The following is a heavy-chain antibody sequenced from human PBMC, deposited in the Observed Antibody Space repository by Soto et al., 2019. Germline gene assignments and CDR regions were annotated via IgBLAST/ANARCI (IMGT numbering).Heavy chain of an antibody. CDR2: IYPGDSDT. V-gene: IGHV5-51*01. J-gene: IGHJ4*02. CDR3: ARHGVRGYSGYEPVVAANY. CDR1: GYSFTSYW. D-gene: IGHD5-12*01. Sequence: PGESLKISCKGSGYSFTSYWIGWVRQMPGKGLEWMGIIYPGDSDTRYSPSFQGQVTISADKSISTAYLQWSSLKASDTAMYYCARHGVRGYSGYEPVVAANYWGQGTLVTVSS.